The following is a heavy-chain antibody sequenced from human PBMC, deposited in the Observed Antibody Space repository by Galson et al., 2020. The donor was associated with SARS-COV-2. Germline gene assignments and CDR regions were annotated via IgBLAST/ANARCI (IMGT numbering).Heavy chain of an antibody. V-gene: IGHV4-34*01. CDR3: ARGKHSSSWYTVRNYFDY. CDR2: INHSGST. J-gene: IGHJ4*02. D-gene: IGHD6-13*01. Sequence: SETLSLTCAVYGGSFSGYYWSWIRQPPGKGLEWIGEINHSGSTNYNPSLKSRVTISVDTSKNQFSLKLSSVTAADTAVYYCARGKHSSSWYTVRNYFDYWGQGTLVTVSS. CDR1: GGSFSGYY.